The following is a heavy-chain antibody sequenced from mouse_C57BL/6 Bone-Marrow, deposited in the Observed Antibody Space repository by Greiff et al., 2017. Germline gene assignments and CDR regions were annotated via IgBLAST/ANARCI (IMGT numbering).Heavy chain of an antibody. Sequence: VQLQQSGAELVRPGASVKLSCTASGFNIKDDYMPWVKQRPEQGLAWIGWIDPENGDTEYASKFQGKATITADTASNTAYLQLSSLTSEDTAVYYCTTYSSSLLYFDVWGTGTTVNVSS. CDR3: TTYSSSLLYFDV. V-gene: IGHV14-4*01. D-gene: IGHD1-1*01. CDR1: GFNIKDDY. J-gene: IGHJ1*03. CDR2: IDPENGDT.